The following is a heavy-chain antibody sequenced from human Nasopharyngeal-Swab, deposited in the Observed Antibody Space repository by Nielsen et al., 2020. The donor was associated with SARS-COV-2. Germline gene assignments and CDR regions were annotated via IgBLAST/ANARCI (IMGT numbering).Heavy chain of an antibody. V-gene: IGHV3-9*01. J-gene: IGHJ3*02. Sequence: SLKISCAASGFTFDDYAMHWVRQAPGKGLEWVSGISWNGGSIGYADPVKGRFTISRDNAKNSLYLQMNSLRAEDTALYYCASSSDYGDYVRYAFDIWGQGTMVTVSS. CDR3: ASSSDYGDYVRYAFDI. D-gene: IGHD4-17*01. CDR1: GFTFDDYA. CDR2: ISWNGGSI.